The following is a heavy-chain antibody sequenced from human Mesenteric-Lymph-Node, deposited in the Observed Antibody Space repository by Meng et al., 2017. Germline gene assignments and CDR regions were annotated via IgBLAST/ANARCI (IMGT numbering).Heavy chain of an antibody. Sequence: GPRQESGPGPVMPSQHLSLPCTVSGGSISSGDYDWSWIRQPPGKGLEWIGYIYNSGSTYYNPSLKSRVTISVDTSKNQFSLKLRFVTAADTAVYYCAREGRSHQVGVSVYWGQGNLVTVSS. J-gene: IGHJ4*02. CDR3: AREGRSHQVGVSVY. V-gene: IGHV4-30-4*01. CDR2: IYNSGST. D-gene: IGHD3-16*01. CDR1: GGSISSGDYD.